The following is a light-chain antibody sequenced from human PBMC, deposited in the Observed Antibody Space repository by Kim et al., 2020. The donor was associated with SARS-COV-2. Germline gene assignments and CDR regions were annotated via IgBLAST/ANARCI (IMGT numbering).Light chain of an antibody. V-gene: IGLV2-8*01. J-gene: IGLJ2*01. CDR2: EVS. CDR3: SSYAGSNNLV. CDR1: SRDVGGYNC. Sequence: GQSAPTSCTGTSRDVGGYNCVSWYQQHPGKAPKLMIYEVSKRPSGVPDRFSGSKSGNTASLTVSGLQAEDEADYYCSSYAGSNNLVFGGGTQLTVL.